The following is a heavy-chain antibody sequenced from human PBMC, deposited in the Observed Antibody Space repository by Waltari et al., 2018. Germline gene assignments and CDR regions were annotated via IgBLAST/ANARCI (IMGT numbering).Heavy chain of an antibody. CDR3: ARGTYGSGRGAFDI. D-gene: IGHD3-10*01. Sequence: EVQLVESGGGLVQPGGSLRLSGAASGFPFSSYEMHWVRQAPGKGLEWVSYISSSGSTIYYADSVKGRFTISRDNAKNSLYLQMNSLRAEDTAVYYCARGTYGSGRGAFDIWGQGTMVTVSS. CDR2: ISSSGSTI. J-gene: IGHJ3*02. CDR1: GFPFSSYE. V-gene: IGHV3-48*03.